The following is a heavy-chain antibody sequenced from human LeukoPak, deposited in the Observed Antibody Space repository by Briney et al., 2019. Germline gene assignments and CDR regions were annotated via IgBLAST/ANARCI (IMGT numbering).Heavy chain of an antibody. CDR3: ARVGGRELLNREFDY. CDR1: GGSISSYY. V-gene: IGHV4-4*07. D-gene: IGHD1-26*01. J-gene: IGHJ4*02. Sequence: SETLSLTCTVSGGSISSYYWSWIRQPAGKGLEWIGRIYNSGSTTYNPSLKSRVTISVDTSKNQFSLKLSSVTAADTAVYYCARVGGRELLNREFDYWGQGTLVTVSS. CDR2: IYNSGST.